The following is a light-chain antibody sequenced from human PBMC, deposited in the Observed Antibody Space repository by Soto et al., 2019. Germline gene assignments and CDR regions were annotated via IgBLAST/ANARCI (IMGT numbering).Light chain of an antibody. V-gene: IGLV1-40*01. CDR2: GNI. Sequence: QSVLTQPPSVSGAPGQRVTISCTGSSSNIGAGYDVHWYQQLPGTAPKLLIYGNINRPSGVPDRFSASKSATSASLAITGLQAADEADYYCSLYTSENTDVFGTGTKVTV. CDR3: SLYTSENTDV. J-gene: IGLJ1*01. CDR1: SSNIGAGYD.